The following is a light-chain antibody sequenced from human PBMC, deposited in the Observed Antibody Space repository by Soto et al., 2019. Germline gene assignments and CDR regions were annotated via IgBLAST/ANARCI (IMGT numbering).Light chain of an antibody. CDR3: QQYDNLPLT. V-gene: IGKV1-33*01. J-gene: IGKJ4*01. CDR1: PDISNY. CDR2: DAS. Sequence: DIQMTQSPSSLSASVGDRVTITCQASPDISNYLNWYQQKPGKAPKLLIYDASHLETGVPSRFSGSGSGTDFTFTISSLQPEDIATYYCQQYDNLPLTFGGGTKVEIK.